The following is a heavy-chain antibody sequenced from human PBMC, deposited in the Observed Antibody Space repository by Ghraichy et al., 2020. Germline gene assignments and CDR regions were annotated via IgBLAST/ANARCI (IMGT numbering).Heavy chain of an antibody. J-gene: IGHJ4*02. CDR1: GATFSSYA. V-gene: IGHV1-69*13. CDR2: IIPIFGTA. CDR3: ARGLYYDFWSGYYTGLDY. Sequence: SVKVSCKASGATFSSYAISWVRQAPGQGLEWMGGIIPIFGTANYAQKFQGRVTITADESTSTAYMELSSLRSEDTAVYYCARGLYYDFWSGYYTGLDYWGQGTLVTVSS. D-gene: IGHD3-3*01.